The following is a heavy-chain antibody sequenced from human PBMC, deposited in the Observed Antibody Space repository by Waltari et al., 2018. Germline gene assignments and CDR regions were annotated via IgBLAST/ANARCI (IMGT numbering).Heavy chain of an antibody. V-gene: IGHV1-69*01. J-gene: IGHJ6*02. CDR3: ARSRGTSVGMDV. D-gene: IGHD3-10*01. Sequence: QEQLVQSGAEVKKPVSSVKVSCKAYGGGSSSYAVNWVRQAPGQGLEWMGRIIPVFGTTDYAPKFHGRVTITADEVTRSAYMELSSLRSEDTAVYYCARSRGTSVGMDVWGQGTTVIVSS. CDR1: GGGSSSYA. CDR2: IIPVFGTT.